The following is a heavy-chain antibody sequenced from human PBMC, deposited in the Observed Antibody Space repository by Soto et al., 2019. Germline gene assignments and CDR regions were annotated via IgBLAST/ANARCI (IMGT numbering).Heavy chain of an antibody. J-gene: IGHJ4*02. CDR1: GGSISSGDYY. Sequence: QVQLQESGPGLVKPSQTLSLTCTVSGGSISSGDYYWSWIRQPPGKGLEWLGYIYYSGSTYYNPSLKNRVTITVDTSKNQFSLKLSSVTAADTAVYYCAREGPYDSSGYYYDGWGQGTLVTVSS. D-gene: IGHD3-22*01. V-gene: IGHV4-30-4*01. CDR2: IYYSGST. CDR3: AREGPYDSSGYYYDG.